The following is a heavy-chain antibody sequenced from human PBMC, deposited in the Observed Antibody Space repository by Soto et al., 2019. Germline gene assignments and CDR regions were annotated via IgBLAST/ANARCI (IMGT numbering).Heavy chain of an antibody. CDR2: ISPYNGNT. CDR1: GYTFTRYG. J-gene: IGHJ4*02. D-gene: IGHD3-22*01. CDR3: ARVYYDNSGYPFDY. Sequence: QVQLVQSGTEVKKPGASLKVSCKTSGYTFTRYGITWVRQAPGQGLEWMGWISPYNGNTVYAQKLQGRVTMTTDTSRNTAYMEVRSLRCDDTAVYYCARVYYDNSGYPFDYWGQGTQVTVSS. V-gene: IGHV1-18*01.